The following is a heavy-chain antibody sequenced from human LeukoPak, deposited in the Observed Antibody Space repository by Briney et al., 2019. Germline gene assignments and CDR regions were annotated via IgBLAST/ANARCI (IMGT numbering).Heavy chain of an antibody. CDR1: GGTFSSYA. Sequence: SVKVSYKASGGTFSSYATSWVRQAPGQGLEWMGGIIPIFGTANYAQKFQGRVTITADESTSTAYMELSSLRSEDTAVYYCARDGTIAAAGAHFDYWGQGTLVTVSS. J-gene: IGHJ4*02. CDR2: IIPIFGTA. D-gene: IGHD6-13*01. CDR3: ARDGTIAAAGAHFDY. V-gene: IGHV1-69*13.